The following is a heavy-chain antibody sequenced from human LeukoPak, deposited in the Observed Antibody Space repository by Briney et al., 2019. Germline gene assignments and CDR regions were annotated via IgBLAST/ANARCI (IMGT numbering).Heavy chain of an antibody. V-gene: IGHV1-69*04. CDR1: GGTFSSYA. J-gene: IGHJ4*02. CDR3: ARGPPSAVAGLSFDY. CDR2: IIPILGIA. Sequence: GASVKVSCKASGGTFSSYAISWVRQAPGQGLEWMGRIIPILGIANYAQKFQGRVTITADKSTSTAYMELSSLRSEDTAVYYCARGPPSAVAGLSFDYWGQGTLVTVSS. D-gene: IGHD6-19*01.